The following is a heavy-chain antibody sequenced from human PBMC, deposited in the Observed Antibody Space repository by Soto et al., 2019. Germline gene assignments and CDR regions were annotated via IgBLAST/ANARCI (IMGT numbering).Heavy chain of an antibody. D-gene: IGHD4-17*01. V-gene: IGHV4-39*01. CDR1: GGSIISSSYY. J-gene: IGHJ3*02. CDR2: IYYSGST. CDR3: ARRYGSAFDI. Sequence: SETLSLTCTVCGGSIISSSYYWGWIRQPPGKGLEWIGSIYYSGSTYYNPSLTSRVTISVDTSKNQFSLKLSSVTAADTAVYYYARRYGSAFDIWGQGTMVTV.